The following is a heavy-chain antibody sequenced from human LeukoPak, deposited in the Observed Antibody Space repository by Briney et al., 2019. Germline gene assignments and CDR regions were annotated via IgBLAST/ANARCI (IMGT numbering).Heavy chain of an antibody. CDR1: GFTISSYW. V-gene: IGHV3-74*01. D-gene: IGHD2-8*01. CDR3: ARAYCTFDRCPIGSY. CDR2: INGDGRTT. J-gene: IGHJ4*02. Sequence: PGGSLRLSCAASGFTISSYWMHWVRQAPGKGLVWGSRINGDGRTTSYADSVKDRFTISRDTAKNTLYMQKNSLRADDTAVYYCARAYCTFDRCPIGSYWGQGTLVTVSS.